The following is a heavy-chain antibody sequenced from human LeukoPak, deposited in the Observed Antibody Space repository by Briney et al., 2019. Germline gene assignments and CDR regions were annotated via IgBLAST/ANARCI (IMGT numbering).Heavy chain of an antibody. CDR3: AKYGPQDSGSSHFDY. V-gene: IGHV3-23*01. CDR2: IRDSGSST. J-gene: IGHJ4*02. CDR1: GFTFSSYA. Sequence: GGALRLSCAASGFTFSSYAMSWVRQAPGKGLAWVSAIRDSGSSTHYADSVKGRFTTSRDNSKNTLFLQMNSLRAEDTAIYYCAKYGPQDSGSSHFDYWGQGALVTVSS. D-gene: IGHD1-26*01.